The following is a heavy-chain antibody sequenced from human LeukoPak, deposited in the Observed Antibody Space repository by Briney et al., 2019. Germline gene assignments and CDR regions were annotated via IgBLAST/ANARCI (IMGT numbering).Heavy chain of an antibody. CDR3: ARGNDPRGFWSGYYRLTYYYYYMDV. D-gene: IGHD3-3*01. J-gene: IGHJ6*03. CDR2: ISSSGSTI. CDR1: GFTFIDYS. V-gene: IGHV3-48*04. Sequence: PGGSLRLSCAASGFTFIDYSMNWVRQAPGKGLEWVSYISSSGSTIYYADSVKGRFTISRDNAKNSLYLQMNSLRAEDTAVYYCARGNDPRGFWSGYYRLTYYYYYMDVWGKGTTVTVSS.